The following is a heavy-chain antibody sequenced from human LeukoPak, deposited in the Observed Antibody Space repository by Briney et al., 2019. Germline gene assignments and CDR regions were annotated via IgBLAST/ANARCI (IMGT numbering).Heavy chain of an antibody. CDR2: MNPNSGNT. CDR1: GYTFTSYD. J-gene: IGHJ6*02. Sequence: ASVKVSCKASGYTFTSYDINWVRQATGQGLEWMGWMNPNSGNTGYAQKFQGRVTMTRNTSISTAYMELSSLRSEDTAVYYCARGGDYPYYYYGMDVWGQGTTVTVPS. CDR3: ARGGDYPYYYYGMDV. V-gene: IGHV1-8*01. D-gene: IGHD4-17*01.